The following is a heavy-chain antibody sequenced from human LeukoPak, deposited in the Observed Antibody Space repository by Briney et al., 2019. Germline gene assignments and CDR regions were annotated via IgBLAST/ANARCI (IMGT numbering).Heavy chain of an antibody. CDR3: ARRRTLRLDAFDP. CDR2: IYPGDSDT. CDR1: GYSFTNYR. Sequence: GESLKISCKGSGYSFTNYRIGWVRQMPGKGLEWMGSIYPGDSDTRYSPSFQGQVTISVDKSISTAYLQWSSLKASDTAMYYCARRRTLRLDAFDPWGQGTLVTVSS. D-gene: IGHD5/OR15-5a*01. V-gene: IGHV5-51*01. J-gene: IGHJ5*02.